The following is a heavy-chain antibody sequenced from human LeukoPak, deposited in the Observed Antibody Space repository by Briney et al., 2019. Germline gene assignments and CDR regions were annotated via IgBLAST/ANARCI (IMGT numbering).Heavy chain of an antibody. V-gene: IGHV3-7*01. Sequence: QPGGSLGLPWEASGFPFSSYGMSGARRPPGKGLGGVAKKKQDGSEKYYVDSVKGRFTISRDNAKNSLYLQMNSLRAEDTAVYYCARERQQLALYYYYYYMDVWGKGTTVTVSS. J-gene: IGHJ6*03. D-gene: IGHD6-13*01. CDR3: ARERQQLALYYYYYYMDV. CDR2: KKQDGSEK. CDR1: GFPFSSYG.